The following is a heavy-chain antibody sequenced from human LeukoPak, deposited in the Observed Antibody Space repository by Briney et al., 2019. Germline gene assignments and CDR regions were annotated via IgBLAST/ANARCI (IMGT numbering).Heavy chain of an antibody. CDR3: ARDPVAGTSWTYYFYGLDG. Sequence: GASVKVSCKASGYTFTDYYMRWVRQAPGQGLEWMGMINPSDGSTNYAQNFQGRVTMTRDSSTSTVYMELSSLRSEDTAVYYCARDPVAGTSWTYYFYGLDGWGQGTTVTVSS. CDR2: INPSDGST. V-gene: IGHV1-46*01. D-gene: IGHD6-19*01. J-gene: IGHJ6*02. CDR1: GYTFTDYY.